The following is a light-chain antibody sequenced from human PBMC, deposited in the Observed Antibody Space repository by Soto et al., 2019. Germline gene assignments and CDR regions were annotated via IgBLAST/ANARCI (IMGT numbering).Light chain of an antibody. J-gene: IGLJ2*01. CDR3: CLYAGRSVV. CDR1: SSNVGGYNY. Sequence: QSVLTQPRSVSGSPGQSVTISCTGTSSNVGGYNYVSWYQQHPGKAPKVMIYDVSKRPSGVPDRFSGTKSGITASLTISGLQADDEADYYCCLYAGRSVVFGGGTKVTVL. V-gene: IGLV2-11*01. CDR2: DVS.